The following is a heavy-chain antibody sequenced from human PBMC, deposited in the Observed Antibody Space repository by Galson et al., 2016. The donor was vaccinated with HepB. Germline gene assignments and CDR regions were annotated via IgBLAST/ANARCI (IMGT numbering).Heavy chain of an antibody. D-gene: IGHD1-7*01. J-gene: IGHJ4*02. CDR3: VRDRDRTLDY. CDR1: GYTFTTYG. CDR2: ISAYSGDT. Sequence: SVKVSCKASGYTFTTYGISWVRQAPGQELEWMGWISAYSGDTNHAQELQGRVTLTTDTPTRTAYMELRNLRSDDTAVYYCVRDRDRTLDYWGQGTLVAVSS. V-gene: IGHV1-18*01.